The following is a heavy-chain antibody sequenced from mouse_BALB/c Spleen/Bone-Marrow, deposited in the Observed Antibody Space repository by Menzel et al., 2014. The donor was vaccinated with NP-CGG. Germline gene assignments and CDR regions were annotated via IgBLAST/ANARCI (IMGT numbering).Heavy chain of an antibody. CDR3: ARGGSSYGWYFDV. D-gene: IGHD1-1*01. CDR1: GFNIKDTY. Sequence: VQLQQSGAELVKPGASVKLSCTASGFNIKDTYMPWVKQRPEQGLEWVGRIDPANGNTKYDPKFQGKATITADTSSNTAYLQLSSLTSEDTAVYYCARGGSSYGWYFDVWGAGTTVTVSS. CDR2: IDPANGNT. J-gene: IGHJ1*01. V-gene: IGHV14-3*02.